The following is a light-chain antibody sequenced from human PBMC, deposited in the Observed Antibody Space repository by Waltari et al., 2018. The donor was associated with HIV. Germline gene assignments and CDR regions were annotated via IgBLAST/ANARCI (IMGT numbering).Light chain of an antibody. Sequence: DIQMTQSPSTLSASVGDRVTITCRASQSISSWLAWYQQKPGKAPKLLIYKASSLESGVPSRFSGSGSGTEFTLTISSLQPDDFPTYYCQQYNSYWGYTFGQGTKLEIK. CDR1: QSISSW. CDR2: KAS. J-gene: IGKJ2*01. CDR3: QQYNSYWGYT. V-gene: IGKV1-5*03.